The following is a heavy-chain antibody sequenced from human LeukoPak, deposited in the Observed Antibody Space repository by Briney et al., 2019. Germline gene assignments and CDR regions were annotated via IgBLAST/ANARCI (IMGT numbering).Heavy chain of an antibody. CDR1: GFTFNNYV. J-gene: IGHJ6*02. CDR2: ISQDGTSK. D-gene: IGHD3-3*01. Sequence: GGSLRLSCAASGFTFNNYVVHWVRQTPGKGLEWMAVISQDGTSKSYADSVKGRFSISRGNSKDMVSLQMDSLTPADSAIYFCGRDPDRLLVFGLDVWGQGTTVIVSS. V-gene: IGHV3-30-3*01. CDR3: GRDPDRLLVFGLDV.